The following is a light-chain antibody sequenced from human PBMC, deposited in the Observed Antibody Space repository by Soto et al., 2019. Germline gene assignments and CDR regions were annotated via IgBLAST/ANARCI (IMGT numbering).Light chain of an antibody. CDR3: CSYAGSSTYV. V-gene: IGLV2-23*01. CDR2: EGS. Sequence: LTQPASVSGSPGQSITISCTGTSSDVGSYNLVSWYPQHPGKAPKLMIYEGSKRPSGVSNRFSGSKSGNTASLTISGLQAEDEADYYCCSYAGSSTYVFGTGTKVTVL. J-gene: IGLJ1*01. CDR1: SSDVGSYNL.